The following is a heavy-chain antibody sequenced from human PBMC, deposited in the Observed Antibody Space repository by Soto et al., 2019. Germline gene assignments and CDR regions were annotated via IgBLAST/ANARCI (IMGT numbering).Heavy chain of an antibody. V-gene: IGHV4-31*03. CDR2: IHYSGTT. CDR1: GDSITSGVHY. D-gene: IGHD2-21*02. CDR3: AALTATYWNFSI. Sequence: NPSETLSLTCTVSGDSITSGVHYWAWIRHHPEKGLEWLGYIHYSGTTDYNPSLKSRLTVSVDTSKNQFSLSLSSVTAADTAIYYCAALTATYWNFSIWGRGTLVTVSS. J-gene: IGHJ2*01.